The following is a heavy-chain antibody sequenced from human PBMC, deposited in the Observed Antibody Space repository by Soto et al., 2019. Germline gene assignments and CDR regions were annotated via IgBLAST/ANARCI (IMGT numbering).Heavy chain of an antibody. D-gene: IGHD6-19*01. CDR1: GYTFTNYA. CDR3: ARGGSSGWYGYYYYYYGMDV. J-gene: IGHJ6*02. Sequence: AALQVSCQASGYTFTNYARNWVRPAPGQGLELMGWINTNTGNPTYAQGFTGRFVFSLDTSVSTAYLQICSLKAEDTAVYYCARGGSSGWYGYYYYYYGMDVWGQGTTVTVPS. V-gene: IGHV7-4-1*01. CDR2: INTNTGNP.